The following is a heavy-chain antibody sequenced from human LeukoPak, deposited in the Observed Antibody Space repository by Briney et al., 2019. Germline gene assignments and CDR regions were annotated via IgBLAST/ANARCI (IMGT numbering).Heavy chain of an antibody. J-gene: IGHJ6*03. D-gene: IGHD3-3*01. CDR3: ARGDFCSKSNCYLRPMDV. Sequence: SETLSLTCTVSGGSISDYYWNWIRQPPGKGLEWIGYIYYSGSTTYNPSLKSRITMSVDTAKNQFSLKLTSVTAADTAVYYCARGDFCSKSNCYLRPMDVWGKGTTVTVSS. CDR2: IYYSGST. CDR1: GGSISDYY. V-gene: IGHV4-59*01.